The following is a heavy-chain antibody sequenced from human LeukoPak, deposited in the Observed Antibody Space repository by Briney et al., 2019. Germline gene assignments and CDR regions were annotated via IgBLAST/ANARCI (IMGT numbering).Heavy chain of an antibody. D-gene: IGHD6-13*01. CDR1: GFTFVAYA. Sequence: GGPRRLSFAPPGFTFVAYAMHGGPRGPGRGRGGGPVISYDGSNKYYADSVKGRFTISRDNSKNTLYLQMNSLRAEDTAVYYCARGGLGGYSSSWYYFDYWGQGTLVTVSS. CDR3: ARGGLGGYSSSWYYFDY. J-gene: IGHJ4*02. V-gene: IGHV3-33*01. CDR2: ISYDGSNK.